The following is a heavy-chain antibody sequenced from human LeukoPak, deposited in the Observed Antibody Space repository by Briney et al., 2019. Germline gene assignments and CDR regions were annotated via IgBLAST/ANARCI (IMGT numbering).Heavy chain of an antibody. D-gene: IGHD2-2*01. CDR3: ARGRQDIVVVPAAKWGYGMDA. CDR1: GFTFSSYG. V-gene: IGHV3-33*01. J-gene: IGHJ6*02. Sequence: GRSLRLSCAASGFTFSSYGMHWVRQAPGKGLEWVAVIWYDGSNKYYADSVKGRFTISRDNSKSTLYLQMNSLRAEDTAVYYCARGRQDIVVVPAAKWGYGMDAWGQGTTVTVSS. CDR2: IWYDGSNK.